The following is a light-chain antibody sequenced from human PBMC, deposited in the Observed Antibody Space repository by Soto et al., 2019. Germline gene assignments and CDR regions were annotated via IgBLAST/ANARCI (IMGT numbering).Light chain of an antibody. Sequence: EIVLTQSPGTLSSSPGERATLSCRASQTVTSNYLAWYQQKPGQAPRLLIYGASTRPTGIPAKFSGSGSGTEFTLTISSLQSEDFAVYYCQQYNDWPSTWTFGQGTKVDNK. CDR3: QQYNDWPSTWT. CDR1: QTVTSN. J-gene: IGKJ1*01. CDR2: GAS. V-gene: IGKV3-15*01.